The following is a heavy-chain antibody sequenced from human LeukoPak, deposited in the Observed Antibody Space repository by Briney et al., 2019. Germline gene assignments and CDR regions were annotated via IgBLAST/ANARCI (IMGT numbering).Heavy chain of an antibody. D-gene: IGHD5-18*01. V-gene: IGHV4-39*01. CDR3: ARAGYSYPYDY. CDR2: IYYSGST. Sequence: SETLSLTCTVSGGSISSSSYYWGWIRQPPGKGLEWIGSIYYSGSTYYNPSLKSRVTISVDTSKNQFSLKLSSVTAADTAVYYCARAGYSYPYDYWGQGTLVTVSS. J-gene: IGHJ4*02. CDR1: GGSISSSSYY.